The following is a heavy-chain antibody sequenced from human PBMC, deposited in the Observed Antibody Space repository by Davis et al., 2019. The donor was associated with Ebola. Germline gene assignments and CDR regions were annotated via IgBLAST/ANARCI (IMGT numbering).Heavy chain of an antibody. CDR1: GGTFSNSA. Sequence: SVTVSCKASGGTFSNSAISWVRLAPGQGLEWMGGIFPIFRTPYYAQKFKGRVTISADESTTVSDMEVNSLTYDDTAINYCARNVSGSYQDWGQGTPVTVSS. D-gene: IGHD6-19*01. CDR2: IFPIFRTP. V-gene: IGHV1-69*13. J-gene: IGHJ4*02. CDR3: ARNVSGSYQD.